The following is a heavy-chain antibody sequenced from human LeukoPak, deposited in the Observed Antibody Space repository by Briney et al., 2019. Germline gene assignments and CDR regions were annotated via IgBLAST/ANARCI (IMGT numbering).Heavy chain of an antibody. CDR2: ISGSGGST. J-gene: IGHJ4*02. Sequence: GGSLKLPCAASGFTFSSYAMSWVRQAPGKGLEWVSAISGSGGSTHYSDSVKGRFTISRDNSKNTLYLQMNSLRAEDTAVYYCARRAGAYSHPYDYWGQGTLVTVSS. CDR1: GFTFSSYA. V-gene: IGHV3-23*01. CDR3: ARRAGAYSHPYDY. D-gene: IGHD4/OR15-4a*01.